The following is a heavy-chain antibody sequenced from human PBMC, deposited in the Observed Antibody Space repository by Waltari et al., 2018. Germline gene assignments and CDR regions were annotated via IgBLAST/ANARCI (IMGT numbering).Heavy chain of an antibody. V-gene: IGHV4-61*02. CDR1: GGSISSGSYD. D-gene: IGHD2-2*01. Sequence: QVKLQESGPGLVKPSQTLSLTCTVSGGSISSGSYDWGWVRTPRGKGLEWIGRINTSGSTNYNPSLKSRVTISVDTSKNQFSLKLSSVTAADTAVYYCARGVIVVVPAAIYSYGMDVWGQGTTVTVSS. J-gene: IGHJ6*02. CDR2: INTSGST. CDR3: ARGVIVVVPAAIYSYGMDV.